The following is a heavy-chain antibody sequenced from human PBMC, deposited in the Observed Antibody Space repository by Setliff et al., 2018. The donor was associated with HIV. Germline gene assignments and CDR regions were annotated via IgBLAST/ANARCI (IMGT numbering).Heavy chain of an antibody. CDR3: ARDQVAVDSVARWRKEYFMDV. CDR2: ISSSSYI. V-gene: IGHV3-21*04. D-gene: IGHD5-12*01. J-gene: IGHJ6*03. Sequence: GGSLRLSCAASGFTFSSYSMNWVRQAPGKGLEWVSSISSSSYIYYADSVKGRFTISRDNAKNSLYLQMNSLRAEDTAVYYCARDQVAVDSVARWRKEYFMDVWGKGTTVTVSS. CDR1: GFTFSSYS.